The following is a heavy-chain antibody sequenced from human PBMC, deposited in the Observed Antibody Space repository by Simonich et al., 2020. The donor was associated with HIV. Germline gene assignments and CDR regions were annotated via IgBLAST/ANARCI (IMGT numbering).Heavy chain of an antibody. V-gene: IGHV4-34*01. Sequence: QVQLQQWGAGLLKPSETLSLTCAVYGGSFIGYYWSWIRQHPGKGLEWIGEITHSGSTNYKPSHKRRVTISVDTSKNQFSLKLSSVTAADTAVYYCARRHPTTVTTPYFDYWGQGTLVTVSS. CDR3: ARRHPTTVTTPYFDY. CDR2: ITHSGST. D-gene: IGHD4-17*01. CDR1: GGSFIGYY. J-gene: IGHJ4*02.